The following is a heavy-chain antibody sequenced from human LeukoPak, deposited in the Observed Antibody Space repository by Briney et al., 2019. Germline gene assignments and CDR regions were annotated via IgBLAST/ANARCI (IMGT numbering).Heavy chain of an antibody. Sequence: ASVKVSCKASGYAFTNYGISWVRQARGQGLELMGWISAYNGNTNYAQKLQGRVTMTTDTSTSTAYMVLRSLRSDATAVYYCARGSNWNDGSNYYYYMDVWGKATTVTISS. CDR2: ISAYNGNT. CDR1: GYAFTNYG. D-gene: IGHD1-1*01. V-gene: IGHV1-18*01. J-gene: IGHJ6*03. CDR3: ARGSNWNDGSNYYYYMDV.